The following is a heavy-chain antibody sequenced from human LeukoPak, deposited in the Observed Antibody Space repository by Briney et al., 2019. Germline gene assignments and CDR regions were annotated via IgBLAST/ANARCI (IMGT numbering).Heavy chain of an antibody. J-gene: IGHJ4*02. CDR2: IYYSGST. V-gene: IGHV4-39*07. Sequence: SETLSLTCTVSGGSISSSSYYWGWIRQPPGKGLEWIGSIYYSGSTYYNPSLKSRVTISVDTSKNQFSLKLSSVTAADTAVYYCAREDYDSSPGVDYWGQGTLVTVSS. D-gene: IGHD3-22*01. CDR3: AREDYDSSPGVDY. CDR1: GGSISSSSYY.